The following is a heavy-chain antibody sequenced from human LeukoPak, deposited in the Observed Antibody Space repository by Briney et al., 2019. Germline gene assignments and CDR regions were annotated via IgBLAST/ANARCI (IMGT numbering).Heavy chain of an antibody. CDR3: AKDFTYDFWSGYFDY. CDR1: GFTFSSYG. D-gene: IGHD3-3*01. V-gene: IGHV3-30*18. CDR2: ISYDGSNK. J-gene: IGHJ4*02. Sequence: GGSLRLSCAASGFTFSSYGMHWVRQTPGKGLEWVAVISYDGSNKYYADSVKGRFTISRDNSENTLYLQMNSLRAEDTAVYYCAKDFTYDFWSGYFDYWGQGTLVTVSS.